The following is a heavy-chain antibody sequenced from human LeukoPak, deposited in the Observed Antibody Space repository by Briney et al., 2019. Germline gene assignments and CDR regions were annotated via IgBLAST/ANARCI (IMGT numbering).Heavy chain of an antibody. CDR3: ARAIPLGVVTVFDAFDI. CDR1: GFTFSSYA. V-gene: IGHV3-30*04. Sequence: QSGRSLRLSCAASGFTFSSYAMHWVRQAPGKGLEWVAVISYDGSNKYYAASVKGRFTISRDNSKNTLYLQMNSLRAEDTAVYYCARAIPLGVVTVFDAFDIWGQGTMVTVSS. D-gene: IGHD2-21*02. J-gene: IGHJ3*02. CDR2: ISYDGSNK.